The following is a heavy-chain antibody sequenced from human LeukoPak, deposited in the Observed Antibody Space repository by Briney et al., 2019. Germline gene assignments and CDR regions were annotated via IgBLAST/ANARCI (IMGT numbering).Heavy chain of an antibody. Sequence: SETLSLTCAVYGGSFSGYYWSWIRQPPGKGLEWIGEINHSGSTNYNPSLKSRVTMSVDTSKNQFSLKLSSVTAADTAVYYCARSGGYGDYVDIWGQGTMVTVSS. V-gene: IGHV4-34*01. D-gene: IGHD4-17*01. J-gene: IGHJ3*02. CDR3: ARSGGYGDYVDI. CDR2: INHSGST. CDR1: GGSFSGYY.